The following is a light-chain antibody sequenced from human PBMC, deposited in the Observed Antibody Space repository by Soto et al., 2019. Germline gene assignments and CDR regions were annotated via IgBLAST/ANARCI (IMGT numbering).Light chain of an antibody. CDR1: SSDVGGFKL. Sequence: QSALTQPASVSGSLRQSITISCTGTSSDVGGFKLVSWYLQHPGKAHKLIIYDINKRPSGVSNRFSGSKTGNTASLTISGLKGEDEAYSYCSSYAGTATSVFGTGTKLTVL. J-gene: IGLJ1*01. CDR2: DIN. CDR3: SSYAGTATSV. V-gene: IGLV2-23*02.